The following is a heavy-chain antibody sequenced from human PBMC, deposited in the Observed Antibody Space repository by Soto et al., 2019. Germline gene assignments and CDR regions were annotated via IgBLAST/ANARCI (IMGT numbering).Heavy chain of an antibody. J-gene: IGHJ5*02. CDR2: IFHSGIT. V-gene: IGHV4-59*11. CDR1: GGSISSHY. D-gene: IGHD3-22*01. CDR3: AREGSGYSNWFDP. Sequence: QVQLQHSGPGLVKPSETLSLTCTVSGGSISSHYWSWIRQPPGKGLEWIGFIFHSGITNYNPSLKGRVTISLDTSKNQLSLKLSSVTAADTAVYFCAREGSGYSNWFDPWGQGTLVTVSS.